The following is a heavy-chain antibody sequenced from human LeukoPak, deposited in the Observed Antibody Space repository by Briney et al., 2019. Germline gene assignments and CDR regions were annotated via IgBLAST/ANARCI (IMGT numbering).Heavy chain of an antibody. CDR1: GGSISSGGYY. CDR2: IYHSGST. J-gene: IGHJ4*02. Sequence: SETLSLTCTVSGGSISSGGYYWSWIRQHPGKGLEWIGYIYHSGSTYYNPSLKSRVTISVDRSKNQFSLKLSSVTAADTAVYYCARSWSGYFDYWGQGTLVTVSS. V-gene: IGHV4-31*03. D-gene: IGHD6-13*01. CDR3: ARSWSGYFDY.